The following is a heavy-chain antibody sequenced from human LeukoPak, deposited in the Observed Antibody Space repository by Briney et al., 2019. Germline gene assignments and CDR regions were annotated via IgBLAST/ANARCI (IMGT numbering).Heavy chain of an antibody. CDR2: IYYSGST. CDR1: GGSFSGYY. Sequence: SETLSLTCAVYGGSFSGYYWSWIRQHPGKGLEWIGYIYYSGSTYYNPSLKSRVTISVDTSKNQFSLKLSSVTAADTAVYYCARGIAYSTQTWGQGTLVTVSS. D-gene: IGHD6-13*01. J-gene: IGHJ5*02. CDR3: ARGIAYSTQT. V-gene: IGHV4-31*11.